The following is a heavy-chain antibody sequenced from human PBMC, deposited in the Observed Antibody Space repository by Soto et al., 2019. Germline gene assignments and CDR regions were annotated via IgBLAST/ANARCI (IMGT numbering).Heavy chain of an antibody. CDR2: INPNSGGT. V-gene: IGHV1-2*04. Sequence: ASVKVSCKASGYTFTGYYMKWVRQAPGQGLEWMGWINPNSGGTNYAQKFQGWVTMTRDTSISTAYMELSRLRSDDTAVYYCARGYSSSWYYYYYGMDVWGQGTTVTVSS. J-gene: IGHJ6*02. D-gene: IGHD6-13*01. CDR3: ARGYSSSWYYYYYGMDV. CDR1: GYTFTGYY.